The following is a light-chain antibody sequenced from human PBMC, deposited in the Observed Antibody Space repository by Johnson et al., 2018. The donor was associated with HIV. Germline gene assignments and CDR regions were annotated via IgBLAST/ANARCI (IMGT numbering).Light chain of an antibody. V-gene: IGLV1-51*01. CDR3: GTWHSSLSAYV. CDR2: DNN. Sequence: QSVLTQPPSVSAAPGQKVTISCSGSSSNIGNNYVSWYQQLPGTAPKLLIYDNNKRPSGIPDRFSGSKSGTSATLGITGLQTGDEAVYSCGTWHSSLSAYVFGPGTKVTVL. J-gene: IGLJ1*01. CDR1: SSNIGNNY.